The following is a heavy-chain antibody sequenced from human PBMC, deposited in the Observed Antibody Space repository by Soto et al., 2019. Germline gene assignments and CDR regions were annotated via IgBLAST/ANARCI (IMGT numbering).Heavy chain of an antibody. J-gene: IGHJ6*03. V-gene: IGHV6-1*01. CDR3: AGTSSLQRYYMAV. Sequence: PSQTLSLTCAISGDSLSRNSAALNWIRQSPSRGLEWLGRTYYRSRWYNDYAVSVRSRITVNADTSKNQFSLHLSSVTPEDTAVYYCAGTSSLQRYYMAVSDKRTTDTVSS. D-gene: IGHD1-7*01. CDR1: GDSLSRNSAA. CDR2: TYYRSRWYN.